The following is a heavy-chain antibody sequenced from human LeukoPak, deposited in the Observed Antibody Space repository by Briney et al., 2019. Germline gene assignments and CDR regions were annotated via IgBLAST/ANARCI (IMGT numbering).Heavy chain of an antibody. CDR2: IIPIFGTA. J-gene: IGHJ6*02. V-gene: IGHV1-69*01. CDR1: GGTFSSYA. CDR3: ARDHTLPRVVVPAAIYYYYGMDV. Sequence: SVKVSCKASGGTFSSYAISWVRQAPGQGLEWMGGIIPIFGTANYAQKFQGRVTITADESTSTAYMELSSLRSEDTAVYYCARDHTLPRVVVPAAIYYYYGMDVWGQGTTVTVSS. D-gene: IGHD2-2*01.